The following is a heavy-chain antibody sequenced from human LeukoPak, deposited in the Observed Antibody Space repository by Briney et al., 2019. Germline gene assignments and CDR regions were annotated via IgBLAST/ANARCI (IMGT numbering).Heavy chain of an antibody. CDR2: IYPGDSDT. V-gene: IGHV5-51*01. J-gene: IGHJ4*02. Sequence: GESLKISCKGSGYSFTSYWIGWVRQMPGKGLEWMGIIYPGDSDTRYSPSFQGQVTISSDKSISTAYLQWSSLKASDTAMYYCASSFYDSSGYYYYYFDYWGQGTLVTVSS. CDR3: ASSFYDSSGYYYYYFDY. D-gene: IGHD3-22*01. CDR1: GYSFTSYW.